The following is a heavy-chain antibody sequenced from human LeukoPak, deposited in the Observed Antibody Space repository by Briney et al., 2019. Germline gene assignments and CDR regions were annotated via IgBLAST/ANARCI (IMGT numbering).Heavy chain of an antibody. V-gene: IGHV4-59*01. CDR1: DGSISSYY. Sequence: NPSETLSLTCTVSDGSISSYYWSWLRQPPGKGLEWLGYIYYSGSTNYNPSLKSRVTISVDTSKNQFSLKLSSVTAADTAVYYCARGGYSYGFQISWFDPWGQGTLVTVPS. CDR3: ARGGYSYGFQISWFDP. CDR2: IYYSGST. D-gene: IGHD5-18*01. J-gene: IGHJ5*02.